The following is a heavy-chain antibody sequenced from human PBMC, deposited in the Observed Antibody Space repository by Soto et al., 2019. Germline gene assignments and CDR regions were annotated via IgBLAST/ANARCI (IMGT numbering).Heavy chain of an antibody. J-gene: IGHJ4*02. CDR2: ISYDGSKK. CDR1: GFTLSSCA. V-gene: IGHV3-30*04. D-gene: IGHD3-3*01. Sequence: GGSLRLFCAASGFTLSSCAMHWVRQAPCKGLEWVAVISYDGSKKYYADSAKVRCTISRDNSQNTLYLKMNSLRAEHTAGYYCARVGTIFGVVLPFDYWGQGTLVTVS. CDR3: ARVGTIFGVVLPFDY.